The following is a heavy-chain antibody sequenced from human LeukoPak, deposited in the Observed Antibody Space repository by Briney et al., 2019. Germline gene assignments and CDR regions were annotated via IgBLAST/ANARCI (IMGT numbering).Heavy chain of an antibody. CDR3: ARDVGYCSSTSCAWVTDY. V-gene: IGHV4-39*07. D-gene: IGHD2-2*01. Sequence: SETLCLTCTVSGGSISSSNYYWGWIRQPPGKGLEWIGSIYYSGSTNYNPSPKSRVTISVDTSKNQFSLKLSSVTAADTAVYYCARDVGYCSSTSCAWVTDYWGQGTLVTVSS. CDR2: IYYSGST. J-gene: IGHJ4*02. CDR1: GGSISSSNYY.